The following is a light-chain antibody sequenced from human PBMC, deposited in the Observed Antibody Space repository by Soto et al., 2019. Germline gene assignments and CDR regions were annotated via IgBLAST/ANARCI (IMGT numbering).Light chain of an antibody. CDR2: ATS. J-gene: IGKJ2*03. Sequence: ELVLTQSPGTQSLSPGDRVTLSCRASQSVSTEYFSWYQQKSGQAPRLLIYATSSRAVGIPDRFSGSGSGTDFTLTITRLEPEDFAMYYCQQYGDYNSPRYSFGQGTRLEI. CDR1: QSVSTEY. V-gene: IGKV3-20*01. CDR3: QQYGDYNSPRYS.